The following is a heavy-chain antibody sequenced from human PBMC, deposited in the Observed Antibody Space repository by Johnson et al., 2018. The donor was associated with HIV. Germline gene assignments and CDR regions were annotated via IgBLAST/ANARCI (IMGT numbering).Heavy chain of an antibody. J-gene: IGHJ3*02. CDR1: GFTFSSYG. CDR3: VQGVPNPAGAFDI. V-gene: IGHV3-30*03. D-gene: IGHD6-19*01. CDR2: ILYRGSNK. Sequence: QEQLVESGGGVVQPGRSLTLSCAASGFTFSSYGMHWVRQAPGKGLEWVAVILYRGSNKYYADSVKGRFTISRDNSKNTLYLQMNSLRPEDTAVYYCVQGVPNPAGAFDIWGQGTMVTVSS.